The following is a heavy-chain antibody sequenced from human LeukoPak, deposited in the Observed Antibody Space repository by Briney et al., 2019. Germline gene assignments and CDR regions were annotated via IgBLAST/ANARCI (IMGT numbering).Heavy chain of an antibody. CDR3: ARVGLNYYVFDI. D-gene: IGHD3-10*02. CDR1: GGSISSYY. Sequence: SETLSLTCTLSGGSISSYYWSWIRQPAGKGLEWIGSIYYSGSTNYNPSLKSRVTISVDTSKNQFSLKLSSVTAADTAVYYCARVGLNYYVFDIWGQGTMVTVSS. V-gene: IGHV4-59*01. CDR2: IYYSGST. J-gene: IGHJ3*02.